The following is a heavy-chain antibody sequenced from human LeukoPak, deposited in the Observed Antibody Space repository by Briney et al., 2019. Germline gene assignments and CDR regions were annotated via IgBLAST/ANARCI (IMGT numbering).Heavy chain of an antibody. D-gene: IGHD3-16*01. V-gene: IGHV4-59*08. J-gene: IGHJ5*02. CDR1: GGSIRSYY. Sequence: SETLSLTCTVSGGSIRSYYWTWIRQPPGKGLEWTGYIYYTGTTNYNPSLKSRVTISVDTSKNQFSLKLSSVTAADTAVYYCARRGSGRNWFDPWGQGTLVTVSS. CDR3: ARRGSGRNWFDP. CDR2: IYYTGTT.